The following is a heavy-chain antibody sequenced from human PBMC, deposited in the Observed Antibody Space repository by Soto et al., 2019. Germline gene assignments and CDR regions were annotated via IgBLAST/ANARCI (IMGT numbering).Heavy chain of an antibody. V-gene: IGHV3-30*18. CDR3: AKDQASGQGSFDS. Sequence: TGWSLRLSCAASGFTFNIYGMHWVRQAPDKGLEWVALISYDGSNQYYADSVKGRFTISRDNSKNTLFLQMDSLRADDTAVYYCAKDQASGQGSFDSWGQGTLVTVS. J-gene: IGHJ4*02. CDR2: ISYDGSNQ. CDR1: GFTFNIYG.